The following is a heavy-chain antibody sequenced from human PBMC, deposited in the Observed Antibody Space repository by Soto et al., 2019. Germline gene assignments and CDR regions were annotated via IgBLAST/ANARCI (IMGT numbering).Heavy chain of an antibody. CDR2: IYYGGSI. V-gene: IGHV4-59*01. CDR1: GGSISSGY. Sequence: QVQLQESGPGLVKPSETLSLPCSVSGGSISSGYWTWIRQPPGKGLEWIGYIYYGGSINYNPSLKSRVIISVDTAKNQFSLRLSSVTAADTAVYYCTGAYYDINGYSLDPWGQGTSVTVSS. J-gene: IGHJ5*02. CDR3: TGAYYDINGYSLDP. D-gene: IGHD3-22*01.